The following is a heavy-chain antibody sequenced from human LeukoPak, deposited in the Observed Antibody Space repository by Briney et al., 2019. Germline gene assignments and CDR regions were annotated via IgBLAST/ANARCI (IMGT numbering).Heavy chain of an antibody. CDR3: ATVSARDYSNYYYYYGMDV. CDR2: IIPIFGTA. V-gene: IGHV1-69*13. CDR1: GGTFSSYA. Sequence: ASVKVSCKASGGTFSSYAISWVRQAPGQGLEWMGGIIPIFGTANYAQKFQGRVTITADESTSTAYMELSSLRSEDTAVYYCATVSARDYSNYYYYYGMDVWGQGTTVTVSS. J-gene: IGHJ6*02. D-gene: IGHD4-11*01.